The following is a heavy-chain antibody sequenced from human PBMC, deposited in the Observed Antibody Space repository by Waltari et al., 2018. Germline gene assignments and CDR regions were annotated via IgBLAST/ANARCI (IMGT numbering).Heavy chain of an antibody. CDR3: ARVLGIAVAGCFDY. J-gene: IGHJ4*02. CDR2: INHSGST. V-gene: IGHV4-34*01. Sequence: QVQLQQWGAGLLKPSETLSLTCAVYGGSFSGYYWSWIRQPPGKGLEWIGEINHSGSTNYNPSLKSRVTISVDTSKNQFSLKLSSVTAADTAVYYCARVLGIAVAGCFDYWGQGTLVTVSS. D-gene: IGHD6-19*01. CDR1: GGSFSGYY.